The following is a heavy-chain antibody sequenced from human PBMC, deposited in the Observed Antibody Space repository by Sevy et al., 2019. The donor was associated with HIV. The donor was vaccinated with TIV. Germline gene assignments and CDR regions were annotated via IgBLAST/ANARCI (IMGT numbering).Heavy chain of an antibody. CDR1: GFTFSGYY. Sequence: GGSLRLSCAASGFTFSGYYMSWIRQAPGKGLEWISYITYSGSAIYYADSVKGRFTISRDDSKNSLSLQMSSLRAEDTAVYHCARHSSSWNFDYWGQGTVVTVSS. CDR3: ARHSSSWNFDY. D-gene: IGHD6-13*01. CDR2: ITYSGSAI. J-gene: IGHJ4*02. V-gene: IGHV3-11*01.